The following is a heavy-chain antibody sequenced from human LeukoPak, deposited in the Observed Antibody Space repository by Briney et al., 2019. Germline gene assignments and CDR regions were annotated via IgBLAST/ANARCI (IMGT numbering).Heavy chain of an antibody. CDR3: ARGYCSGTSCYYFDY. Sequence: ASVKVSCKPSGYTFTGYYMHWVRQAPGQGIEWMGWINPNSGGSNYAQKFQGRVTMTRDTSISTVYMDLNRLRSDDSAVYYCARGYCSGTSCYYFDYWGQGTLVTVSS. V-gene: IGHV1-2*02. J-gene: IGHJ4*01. D-gene: IGHD2-2*01. CDR2: INPNSGGS. CDR1: GYTFTGYY.